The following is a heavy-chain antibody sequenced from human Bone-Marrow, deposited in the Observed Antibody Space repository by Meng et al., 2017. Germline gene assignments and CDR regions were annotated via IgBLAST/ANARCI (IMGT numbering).Heavy chain of an antibody. CDR3: ATRGVDYGDYYYYGMDV. J-gene: IGHJ6*02. CDR1: GFTFSSYS. Sequence: GESLKISCAAFGFTFSSYSMHWVRQPPGQGLEWVSSMSSSSSYIYYADSVTGRFTISRDNSKNTLYLQMNSLRAEDTAVYYCATRGVDYGDYYYYGMDVWGQGTTVTVSS. D-gene: IGHD4-17*01. CDR2: MSSSSSYI. V-gene: IGHV3-21*01.